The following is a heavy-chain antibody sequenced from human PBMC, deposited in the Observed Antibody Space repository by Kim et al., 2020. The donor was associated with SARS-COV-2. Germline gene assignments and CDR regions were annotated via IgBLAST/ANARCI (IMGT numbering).Heavy chain of an antibody. V-gene: IGHV6-1*01. Sequence: SQTLSLTCAISGDRVSSNSAAWSWIRQSPSRGLEWLGRTYYRSRWFNNYAESLKGRISINPDTSKNQFSLQLNSVTPEDTAVYYCARTYCTGGTCSTTFDYWGQGTLVTVSS. CDR3: ARTYCTGGTCSTTFDY. CDR2: TYYRSRWFN. J-gene: IGHJ4*02. D-gene: IGHD2-15*01. CDR1: GDRVSSNSAA.